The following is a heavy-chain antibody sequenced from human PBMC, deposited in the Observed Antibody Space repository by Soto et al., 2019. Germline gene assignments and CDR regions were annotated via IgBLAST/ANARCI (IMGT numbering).Heavy chain of an antibody. Sequence: ASVKVSCKASGYTFTSYGISWVRQAPGQGLEWMGWISAYNGNTNYAQKLQGRVTMTTDTSTSTAYMELRSLRSGDTAVYYCAGLGYCSGGSCRNWFDPWGQGTLVTVSS. V-gene: IGHV1-18*04. CDR1: GYTFTSYG. D-gene: IGHD2-15*01. J-gene: IGHJ5*02. CDR3: AGLGYCSGGSCRNWFDP. CDR2: ISAYNGNT.